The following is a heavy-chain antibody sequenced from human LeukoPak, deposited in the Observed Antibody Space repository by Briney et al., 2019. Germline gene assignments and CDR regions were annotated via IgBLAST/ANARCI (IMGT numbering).Heavy chain of an antibody. V-gene: IGHV4-59*12. Sequence: PSETLSLTCTVSGGSISSYYWSWIRQPPGKGLEWIGYIYYSGSTNYNPSLKSRVTISVDTSKNQFSLKLSSVTAADTAVYYCARDGNGSSGWTPSYYYYYGMDVWGQGTTVTVSS. CDR3: ARDGNGSSGWTPSYYYYYGMDV. CDR1: GGSISSYY. D-gene: IGHD6-19*01. J-gene: IGHJ6*02. CDR2: IYYSGST.